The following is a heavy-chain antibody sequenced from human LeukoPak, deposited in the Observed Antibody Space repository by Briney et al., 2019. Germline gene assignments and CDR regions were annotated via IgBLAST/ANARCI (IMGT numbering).Heavy chain of an antibody. CDR3: ARRRDFIDY. CDR1: GFTLSDYY. J-gene: IGHJ4*02. CDR2: SSSSGSTI. D-gene: IGHD3/OR15-3a*01. V-gene: IGHV3-11*01. Sequence: PGGSLRLSCAASGFTLSDYYKSWIRQAPGTGLEWVSYSSSSGSTIYYADSVKGRFAISRDNAKNSLYLQMNSLSAEDTAVYYCARRRDFIDYWGQGTLVTVSS.